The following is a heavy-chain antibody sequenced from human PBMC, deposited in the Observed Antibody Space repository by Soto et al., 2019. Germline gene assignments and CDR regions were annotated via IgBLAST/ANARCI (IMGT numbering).Heavy chain of an antibody. D-gene: IGHD2-21*01. J-gene: IGHJ4*02. CDR1: GFAFSSYA. CDR2: ISPQGGST. Sequence: GGSLRLSCSASGFAFSSYAMHWVRQTPGKGLEYVSAISPQGGSTYYADSVKGRFTISRDDSKNTVYLQMSSLRPDDTAVYYSVNMMIARGGFDFWGQGTLVTVSA. CDR3: VNMMIARGGFDF. V-gene: IGHV3-64D*06.